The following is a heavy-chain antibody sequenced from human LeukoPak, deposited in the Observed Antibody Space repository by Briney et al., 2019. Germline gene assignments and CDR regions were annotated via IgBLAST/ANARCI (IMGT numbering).Heavy chain of an antibody. D-gene: IGHD3-22*01. J-gene: IGHJ4*02. CDR1: GYTFTSYD. Sequence: ASVKVSCKASGYTFTSYDLNWVRPATGQGLEWMGWMNPNSGNTGYAQKFQGRVTMTRNTSISTAYMELSSLRSEDTAVYYCARGPPKDRDSSGYYYGGRAPFDYWGQGTLVTVSS. CDR3: ARGPPKDRDSSGYYYGGRAPFDY. V-gene: IGHV1-8*01. CDR2: MNPNSGNT.